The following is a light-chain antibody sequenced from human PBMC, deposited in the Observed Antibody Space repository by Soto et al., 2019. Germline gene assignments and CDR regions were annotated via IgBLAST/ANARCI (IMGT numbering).Light chain of an antibody. CDR1: QSVTSNS. CDR3: QQYGSSPRT. V-gene: IGKV3-20*01. J-gene: IGKJ1*01. CDR2: GAS. Sequence: ELVLTQSPGTLSLSPGARATLSCRASQSVTSNSLAWYHQKFGQPPRLIIYGASSRDTGIPDRFSGSGSGTDFTLTISRLEPEDGAVYYGQQYGSSPRTFGQGTKVDIK.